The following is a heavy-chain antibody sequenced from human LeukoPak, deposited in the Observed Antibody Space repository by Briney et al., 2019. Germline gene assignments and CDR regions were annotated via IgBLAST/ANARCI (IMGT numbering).Heavy chain of an antibody. J-gene: IGHJ6*03. CDR1: GYTFTGYY. Sequence: ASVKVSCKASGYTFTGYYIHWVRQAPGQGLEWMGWIKPSSGGTNYAQNFQGRVTMTRDTSINTAYMELSRLRSDDTVVYYCARDLMVRGPMDVWGKGTTVTVSS. CDR3: ARDLMVRGPMDV. V-gene: IGHV1-2*02. CDR2: IKPSSGGT. D-gene: IGHD3-10*01.